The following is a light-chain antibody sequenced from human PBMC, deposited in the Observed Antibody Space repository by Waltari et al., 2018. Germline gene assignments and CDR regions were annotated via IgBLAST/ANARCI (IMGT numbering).Light chain of an antibody. CDR3: QQSFGNPPWT. CDR2: AAA. V-gene: IGKV1-39*01. Sequence: DIQMIQSPSSLSTSLGDRVTVTCRASLYINKYLNWYQKKPGKAPKLLIFAAATLQSGVPSRFSGSGSGTDFTLTISNLQAEDFATYYCQQSFGNPPWTFGQGTKV. CDR1: LYINKY. J-gene: IGKJ1*01.